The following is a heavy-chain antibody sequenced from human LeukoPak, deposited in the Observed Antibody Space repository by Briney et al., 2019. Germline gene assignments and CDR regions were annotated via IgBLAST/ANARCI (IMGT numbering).Heavy chain of an antibody. V-gene: IGHV3-48*03. CDR3: ARVGATGTADY. Sequence: GGSLRLSCATSGFTFTTYEMKWVRQAPGKGLEWVSHISGSGGAIYYADSVKGRFTISRDNAKNSLYLQMNSLRAEDTAVYYCARVGATGTADYWGQGTLVTVSS. CDR1: GFTFTTYE. J-gene: IGHJ4*02. CDR2: ISGSGGAI. D-gene: IGHD1-1*01.